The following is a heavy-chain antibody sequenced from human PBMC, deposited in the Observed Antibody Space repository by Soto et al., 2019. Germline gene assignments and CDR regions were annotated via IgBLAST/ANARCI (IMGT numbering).Heavy chain of an antibody. CDR3: ARGLVPAAIRIYYGMDV. Sequence: SVKVSCKASGGTFSSYAISWVRQAPGQGLEWMGGIIPIFGTANYAQKFQGRVMITADESTSTAYMELSSLRSEDTAVYYCARGLVPAAIRIYYGMDVWGQGTTVTVSS. J-gene: IGHJ6*02. CDR1: GGTFSSYA. D-gene: IGHD2-2*01. CDR2: IIPIFGTA. V-gene: IGHV1-69*13.